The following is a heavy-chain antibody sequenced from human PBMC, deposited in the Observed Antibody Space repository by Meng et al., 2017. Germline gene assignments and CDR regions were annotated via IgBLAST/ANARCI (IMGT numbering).Heavy chain of an antibody. D-gene: IGHD3-22*01. Sequence: QGHLQGSGPGLVRPSDTLSLTCTVSGGSVSSGSYYWSWIRQPPGKGLEWIGYIYYSGSTNYNPSLKSRVTISVDTSKNQFSLKLSSVTAADTAVYYCARGLTYYYDSSGYYFDYWGQGTLVTVSS. CDR3: ARGLTYYYDSSGYYFDY. V-gene: IGHV4-61*01. CDR2: IYYSGST. CDR1: GGSVSSGSYY. J-gene: IGHJ4*02.